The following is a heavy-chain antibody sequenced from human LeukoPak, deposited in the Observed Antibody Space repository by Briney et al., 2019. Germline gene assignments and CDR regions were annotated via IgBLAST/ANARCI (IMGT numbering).Heavy chain of an antibody. CDR2: ILPLFGTA. J-gene: IGHJ5*02. CDR1: GGTFSSFT. Sequence: SVKVSCKASGGTFSSFTFSWVRQAPGQGLEWMGGILPLFGTANYAQKFQGRVTIAADGAASTAYMELNSLPSEDTAVYYCATTLGLAGSASWGQGTLATVSS. D-gene: IGHD6-19*01. V-gene: IGHV1-69*13. CDR3: ATTLGLAGSAS.